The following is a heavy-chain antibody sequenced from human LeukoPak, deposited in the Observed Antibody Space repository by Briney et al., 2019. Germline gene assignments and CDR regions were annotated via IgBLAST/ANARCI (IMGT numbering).Heavy chain of an antibody. CDR1: GGSISSYY. V-gene: IGHV4-59*01. CDR2: IYYSGST. D-gene: IGHD3-10*01. J-gene: IGHJ4*02. Sequence: PSETLSLTCTVSGGSISSYYWSWIRQPPGKGLEWIGYIYYSGSTNYNPSLKSRVTISVDTSKNQFSLKLSSVTAADTAVYYCARTKTWVRYGSGSSSFDYWGQGTLVTVSS. CDR3: ARTKTWVRYGSGSSSFDY.